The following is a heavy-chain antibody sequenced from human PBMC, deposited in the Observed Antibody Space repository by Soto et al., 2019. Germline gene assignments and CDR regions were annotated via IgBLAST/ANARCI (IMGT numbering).Heavy chain of an antibody. Sequence: ASVKVSCKASGYTFTSYGISWVRQAPGQGLEWMGWIIPYIGNTNYAQKLQGRVTITADKSTSTAYMELSSLRSEDTAVYYCARDPSGYDYSPRAPGDYWGQGTLVTVSS. D-gene: IGHD5-12*01. CDR1: GYTFTSYG. V-gene: IGHV1-18*01. CDR2: IIPYIGNT. CDR3: ARDPSGYDYSPRAPGDY. J-gene: IGHJ4*02.